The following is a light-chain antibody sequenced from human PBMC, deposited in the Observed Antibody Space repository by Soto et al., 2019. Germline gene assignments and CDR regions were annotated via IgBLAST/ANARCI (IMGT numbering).Light chain of an antibody. Sequence: EIVMTQSPATLSVSPGERATLSCRASQSVSSNLAWYQQKPGQAPRLLIYGASTRATGIPARFSGSGSGTEFTLTISRLQSEDVAVYYCQQYNNCPPLTFGGGTKVQIK. CDR2: GAS. J-gene: IGKJ4*01. CDR3: QQYNNCPPLT. CDR1: QSVSSN. V-gene: IGKV3-15*01.